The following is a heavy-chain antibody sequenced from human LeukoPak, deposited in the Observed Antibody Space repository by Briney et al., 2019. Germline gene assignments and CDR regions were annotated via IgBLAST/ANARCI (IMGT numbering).Heavy chain of an antibody. CDR1: GFTFISYW. D-gene: IGHD3-10*02. Sequence: GGSLRLSCAASGFTFISYWMSWVRQAPGKGLEWVANIKQDGSEKSYVDSVKGRFTISRDNAKNSLYLQMNSLRAEDTAVYYCAELGITMIGGVWGKGTTVTISS. CDR3: AELGITMIGGV. V-gene: IGHV3-7*01. J-gene: IGHJ6*04. CDR2: IKQDGSEK.